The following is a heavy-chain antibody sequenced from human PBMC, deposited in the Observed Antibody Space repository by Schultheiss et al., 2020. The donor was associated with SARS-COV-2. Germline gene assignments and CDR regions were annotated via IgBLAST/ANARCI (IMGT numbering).Heavy chain of an antibody. CDR3: AREYEGAHFDY. Sequence: GGSLRLSCAASGFTFSSYSMNWVRQAPGKGLEWVSYISSSSSTIYYADSVKGRFTISRDNAKNSLYLQMNSLRAEDTAVYYCAREYEGAHFDYWGQGTLVTVSS. V-gene: IGHV3-48*01. J-gene: IGHJ4*02. CDR2: ISSSSSTI. CDR1: GFTFSSYS. D-gene: IGHD3-16*01.